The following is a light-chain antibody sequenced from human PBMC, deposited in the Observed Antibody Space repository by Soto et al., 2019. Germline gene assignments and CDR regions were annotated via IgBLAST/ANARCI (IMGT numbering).Light chain of an antibody. J-gene: IGLJ3*02. CDR3: GTWDSSLSAWV. V-gene: IGLV1-51*02. CDR1: SSNIGNNY. Sequence: QSVLTQPPSVSAAPGQKVTISCSGTSSNIGNNYVSWYQQLPGTAPKLLIYENDERPSEIPDRFSGSKSGTSATLGITGLQTGDEADYYCGTWDSSLSAWVFGGGTQLTVL. CDR2: END.